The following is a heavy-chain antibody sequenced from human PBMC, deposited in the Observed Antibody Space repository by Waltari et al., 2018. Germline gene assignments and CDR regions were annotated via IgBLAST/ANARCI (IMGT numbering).Heavy chain of an antibody. D-gene: IGHD3-10*01. J-gene: IGHJ6*02. CDR3: AVIWFGELYYGMDV. Sequence: QVQLQESGPGLVKPSQTLSLTCTVSGGSISSGSYYWNWIRQPAGKGLEWIGRLYTSGRPNYTPSLKSRVTISVDTSKNQFSLKLSSVTAADTAVYYCAVIWFGELYYGMDVWGQGTTVTVSS. CDR1: GGSISSGSYY. CDR2: LYTSGRP. V-gene: IGHV4-61*02.